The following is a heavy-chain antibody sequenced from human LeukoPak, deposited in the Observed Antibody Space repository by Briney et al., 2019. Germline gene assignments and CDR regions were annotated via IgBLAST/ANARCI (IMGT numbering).Heavy chain of an antibody. CDR1: GYTFTGYY. Sequence: ASVKVSCKASGYTFTGYYVHWVRQAPGQGLEWMGWMNPNSGNTGYAQKFQGRVTMTRNTSISTAYMELSSLRSEDTAVYYCASHDFDIWGQGTMVTVSS. CDR2: MNPNSGNT. J-gene: IGHJ3*02. CDR3: ASHDFDI. V-gene: IGHV1-8*02.